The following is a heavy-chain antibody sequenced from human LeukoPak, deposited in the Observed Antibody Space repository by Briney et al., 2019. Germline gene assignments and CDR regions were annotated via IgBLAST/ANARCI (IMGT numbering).Heavy chain of an antibody. CDR1: GYTFTSYD. V-gene: IGHV1-8*01. CDR2: MNPNSGNT. J-gene: IGHJ4*02. Sequence: GASVKVSCKASGYTFTSYDINWVRQATGQGLEWMGWMNPNSGNTGYAQKFQGRVTMTRNTSISTAYMELSSLRSEDTAVYYCARASGRWLQYAVDFDYWGQGTLVTVSS. CDR3: ARASGRWLQYAVDFDY. D-gene: IGHD5-24*01.